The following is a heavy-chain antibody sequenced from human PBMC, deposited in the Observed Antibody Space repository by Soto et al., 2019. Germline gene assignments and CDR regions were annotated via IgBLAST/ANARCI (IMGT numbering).Heavy chain of an antibody. CDR1: SGSISSSNW. J-gene: IGHJ5*02. Sequence: QVQLQESGPGLVKPSGTLSLTCAVSSGSISSSNWWSWVRQPPGKGLEWIGEIYHSGSTNYNPSLKSRVTKSVDKSKNQFSLKLSSVTAADTAVYYCARENGYCSGGSCANWFDPWGQGTLVTVSS. D-gene: IGHD2-15*01. V-gene: IGHV4-4*02. CDR2: IYHSGST. CDR3: ARENGYCSGGSCANWFDP.